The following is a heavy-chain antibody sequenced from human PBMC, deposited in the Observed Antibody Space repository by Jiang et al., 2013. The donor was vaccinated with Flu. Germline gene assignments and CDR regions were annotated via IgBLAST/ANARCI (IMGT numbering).Heavy chain of an antibody. V-gene: IGHV3-30*18. CDR2: ISYDGSNK. CDR1: GFTFSSYG. Sequence: VQLLESGGGVVQPGRSLRLSCAASGFTFSSYGMHWVRQAPGKGLEWVAVISYDGSNKYYADSVKGRFTISRDNSKNTLYLQMNSLRAEDTAVYYCAKDRVFLLIWQQPEGMDVWGQGTTVTVSS. J-gene: IGHJ6*02. CDR3: AKDRVFLLIWQQPEGMDV. D-gene: IGHD6-13*01.